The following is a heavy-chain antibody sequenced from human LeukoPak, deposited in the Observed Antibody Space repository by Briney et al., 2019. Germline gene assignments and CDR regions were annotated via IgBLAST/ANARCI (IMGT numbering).Heavy chain of an antibody. Sequence: PSETLSLTCTVPGGSISSYYWSWIRQPAGKGLEWIGRIYTSGSTNYNPSLKSRVTISVDKSKNQFSLKLSSVTAADTAVYYCACTYYYYYYMDVWGKGTTVTVSS. V-gene: IGHV4-4*07. CDR1: GGSISSYY. CDR3: ACTYYYYYYMDV. J-gene: IGHJ6*03. CDR2: IYTSGST.